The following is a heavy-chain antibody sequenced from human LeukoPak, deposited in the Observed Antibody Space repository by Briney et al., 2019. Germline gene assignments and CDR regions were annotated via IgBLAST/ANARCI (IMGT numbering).Heavy chain of an antibody. V-gene: IGHV1-2*02. D-gene: IGHD2-2*03. Sequence: GASVKVSCKASGYTFTGYYMHWVRQAPGQGLEWMGWINPNSGGTNYAQKFQGRVTMTRDTSISTAYMELSRLRSDDTAVYYCARDLDIVVVPAAMTLGVYWGQGTLVTVSS. CDR2: INPNSGGT. J-gene: IGHJ4*02. CDR3: ARDLDIVVVPAAMTLGVY. CDR1: GYTFTGYY.